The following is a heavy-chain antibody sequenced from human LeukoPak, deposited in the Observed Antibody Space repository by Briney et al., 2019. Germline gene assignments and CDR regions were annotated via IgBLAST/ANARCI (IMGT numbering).Heavy chain of an antibody. CDR3: ASEHSSGYYHGDY. Sequence: KSSETLSLTCTVSGGSISSGGYYWSWIRQHPGKGLEWIGYIYYSGSTYYNPSLKSRVTISVDTSKNQFSLKLSSVTAADTAVYYCASEHSSGYYHGDYWGQGTLVTVSS. D-gene: IGHD3-22*01. V-gene: IGHV4-31*03. J-gene: IGHJ4*02. CDR2: IYYSGST. CDR1: GGSISSGGYY.